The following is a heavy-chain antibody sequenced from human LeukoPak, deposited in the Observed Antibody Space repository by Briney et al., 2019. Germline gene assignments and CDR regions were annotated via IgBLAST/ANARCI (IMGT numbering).Heavy chain of an antibody. CDR1: GYTFTSYG. CDR3: ASGYDLDAFDI. V-gene: IGHV1-8*02. Sequence: VKVSCKASGYTFTSYGISWVRQAPGQGLEWMGWMNPNSGNTGYAQKFQGRVTMTRNTSISTAYMELSSLRSEDTAVYYCASGYDLDAFDIWGQGTMVTVSS. D-gene: IGHD3-16*01. J-gene: IGHJ3*02. CDR2: MNPNSGNT.